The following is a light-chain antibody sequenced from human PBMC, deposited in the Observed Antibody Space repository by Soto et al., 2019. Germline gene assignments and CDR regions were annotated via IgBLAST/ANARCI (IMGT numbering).Light chain of an antibody. J-gene: IGLJ1*01. CDR2: EVT. V-gene: IGLV2-8*01. Sequence: QSALTQPPSASGSPGQSVTISCTGTSSAVGGYNYVYWYQQHPGKAPKLMIYEVTKRPSGVPDRFSGSKSGNTASLTVSGLQAEDEADYYCSSYADSNSYVFGTGTKVTVL. CDR3: SSYADSNSYV. CDR1: SSAVGGYNY.